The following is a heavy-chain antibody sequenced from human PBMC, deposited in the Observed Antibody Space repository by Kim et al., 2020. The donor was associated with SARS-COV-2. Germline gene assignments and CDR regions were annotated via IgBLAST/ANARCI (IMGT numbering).Heavy chain of an antibody. CDR2: ISSNVGST. CDR1: GFTFSSYA. CDR3: VKGSQYTYYGDYHGY. J-gene: IGHJ4*02. V-gene: IGHV3-64D*09. D-gene: IGHD4-17*01. Sequence: GGSLRLSCSASGFTFSSYAMHWVRQAPGKGLEYVSAISSNVGSTDYADSVKGRFTISRDNSKNTLYLQMSSLRAEDTAVYYCVKGSQYTYYGDYHGYWGQGTLVTVSS.